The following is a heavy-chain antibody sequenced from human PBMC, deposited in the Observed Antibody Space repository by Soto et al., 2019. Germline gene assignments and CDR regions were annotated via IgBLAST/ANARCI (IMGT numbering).Heavy chain of an antibody. Sequence: PSATLSLTCAVYGGSFSGYYWSWIRQPPGKGLEWIGDFYSSGSPHHNPSLKNRVSISEDRSKNEFSLKLSSVTAADTAIYYCAREFYYDSSGIGFDSWGQGTLVTVSS. V-gene: IGHV4-59*01. J-gene: IGHJ4*02. CDR3: AREFYYDSSGIGFDS. CDR2: FYSSGSP. CDR1: GGSFSGYY. D-gene: IGHD3-22*01.